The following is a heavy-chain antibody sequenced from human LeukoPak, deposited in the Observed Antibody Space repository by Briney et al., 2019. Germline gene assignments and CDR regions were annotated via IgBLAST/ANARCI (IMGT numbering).Heavy chain of an antibody. Sequence: SETLSLTCIVSGDSISSTSYYWAWIRQPPGKGLEWIGMIFYSGSAYYTPSLRGRVTLSVDTSRNQFSLNLISVTAADTGVYFCARQQSDTSLFDPWAREPWSPSPQ. J-gene: IGHJ5*02. V-gene: IGHV4-39*01. CDR1: GDSISSTSYY. CDR2: IFYSGSA. D-gene: IGHD2-21*02. CDR3: ARQQSDTSLFDP.